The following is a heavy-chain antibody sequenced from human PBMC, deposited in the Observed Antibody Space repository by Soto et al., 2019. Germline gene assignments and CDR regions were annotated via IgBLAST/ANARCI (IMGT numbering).Heavy chain of an antibody. V-gene: IGHV3-7*01. J-gene: IGHJ6*02. CDR3: AGGNALDV. CDR1: TFHFITYW. Sequence: GGSLRLSCASSTFHFITYWMTWVRQAPGKGLEWVANIHRDEIEKYYMDSVKGRFTISRDNAKNSLYLQMTSLRAEDTAVYYCAGGNALDVWGQGTTVTVSS. CDR2: IHRDEIEK.